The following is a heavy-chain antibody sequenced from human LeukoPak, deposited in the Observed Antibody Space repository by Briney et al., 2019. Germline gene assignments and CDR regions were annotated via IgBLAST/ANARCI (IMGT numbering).Heavy chain of an antibody. Sequence: SETLSLTCTVSGGSISSGGYYWSWIRQHPGKGLEWIGYIYYSGSTYYNPSLKSRATISVDTSKNQFSLKLSSVTAADTAVYYCASESVVTAPSGFDYWGQGTLVTVSS. CDR3: ASESVVTAPSGFDY. CDR1: GGSISSGGYY. J-gene: IGHJ4*02. D-gene: IGHD2-21*02. CDR2: IYYSGST. V-gene: IGHV4-31*03.